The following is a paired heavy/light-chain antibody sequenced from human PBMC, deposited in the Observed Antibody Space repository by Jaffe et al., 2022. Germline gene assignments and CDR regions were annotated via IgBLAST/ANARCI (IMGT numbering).Heavy chain of an antibody. D-gene: IGHD2-21*02. Sequence: EVQVLESGGGLVQPGGSLRLSCEVSGFTISDYAMSWVRQAPGKELEWVSSISDGGYHTYYADSVKGRFTISRDNPANTLYLQLSSLRADDTAVYYCANCATGGGHCYFNNWGQGTLVTVSS. CDR2: ISDGGYHT. J-gene: IGHJ4*02. CDR1: GFTISDYA. V-gene: IGHV3-23*01. CDR3: ANCATGGGHCYFNN.
Light chain of an antibody. CDR3: QQYKSWPPA. CDR2: GAS. CDR1: QSIDSD. Sequence: EIVMTQFPATLSVSPGEKATLSCRASQSIDSDLAWYQKKPGQAPRLLMYGASIGAPGIPARFSGSGSGTEFTLTISSLQSEDSALFYCQQYKSWPPAFGQGTKVEIK. V-gene: IGKV3-15*01. J-gene: IGKJ1*01.